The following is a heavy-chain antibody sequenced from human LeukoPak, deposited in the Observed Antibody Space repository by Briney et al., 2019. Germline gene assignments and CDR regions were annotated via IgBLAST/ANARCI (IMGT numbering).Heavy chain of an antibody. CDR1: GFTFSSYS. Sequence: GGSLRLSCAASGFTFSSYSMNWVRQAPGKGLEWVSYISSSSSTTYYADSVKGRFTISRDNAKNSLYLQMNSLRAEDTAVYYCARSITMIVVVPFDYWGQGTLVTVSS. J-gene: IGHJ4*02. CDR2: ISSSSSTT. D-gene: IGHD3-22*01. V-gene: IGHV3-48*01. CDR3: ARSITMIVVVPFDY.